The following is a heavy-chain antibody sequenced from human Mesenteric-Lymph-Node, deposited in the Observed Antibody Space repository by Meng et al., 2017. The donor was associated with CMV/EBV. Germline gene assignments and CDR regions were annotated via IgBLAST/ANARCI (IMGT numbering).Heavy chain of an antibody. CDR1: GFTFSSYW. D-gene: IGHD2-2*01. J-gene: IGHJ6*02. V-gene: IGHV3-7*03. CDR2: IKQDGSEQ. CDR3: ARSAGQAVPGAIYYYYGMDV. Sequence: GESLKISCTASGFTFSSYWMTWVRQTPGKGLELEWLANIKQDGSEQYYVDSVKGRFTISRDNAKNSLFLQMNSLRDEDTALYYCARSAGQAVPGAIYYYYGMDVWGQGTTVTVSS.